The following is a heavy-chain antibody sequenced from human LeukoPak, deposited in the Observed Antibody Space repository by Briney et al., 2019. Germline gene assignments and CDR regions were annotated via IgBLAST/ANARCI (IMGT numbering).Heavy chain of an antibody. D-gene: IGHD1-26*01. J-gene: IGHJ4*02. CDR2: ADYSGST. CDR3: ARDLVGATLD. V-gene: IGHV4-39*07. Sequence: PSETLSLTCTVSGGSISSGRHSWGWIRQPPGKGPEWIGSADYSGSTYYNPSLKSRVTISVDRSKNQFSLKLSSVTAADTAVYYCARDLVGATLDWGQGTLVTVSS. CDR1: GGSISSGRHS.